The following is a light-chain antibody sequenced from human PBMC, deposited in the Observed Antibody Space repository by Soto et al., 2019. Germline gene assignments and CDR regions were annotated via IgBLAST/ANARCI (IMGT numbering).Light chain of an antibody. Sequence: DIQMTQSPSTLAASVGDRVTITCRASQNIDNWLAWFQQKPGKAPKVLIFLASNLESGVPSRFSGSRSGTEFTLTISSLQSDDFATYYCQHYYGYSWAFGQGTKVDIK. CDR1: QNIDNW. V-gene: IGKV1-5*03. CDR3: QHYYGYSWA. J-gene: IGKJ1*01. CDR2: LAS.